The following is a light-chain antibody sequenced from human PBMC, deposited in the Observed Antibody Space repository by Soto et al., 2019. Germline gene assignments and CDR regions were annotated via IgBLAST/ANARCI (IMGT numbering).Light chain of an antibody. CDR1: QRISSW. V-gene: IGKV1-5*01. CDR2: DAS. Sequence: DIQMTQSPSTLSSSLGDRVTLSCRASQRISSWLAWYQQKPGKAPKLLIYDASSLESGVPSRFSGSGSGTEFTLTISSLQPDDFATYYCQQYNSYSWTFGQGTKVDI. CDR3: QQYNSYSWT. J-gene: IGKJ1*01.